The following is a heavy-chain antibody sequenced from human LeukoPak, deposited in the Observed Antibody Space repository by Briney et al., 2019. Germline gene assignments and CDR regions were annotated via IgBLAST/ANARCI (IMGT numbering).Heavy chain of an antibody. Sequence: PGRSLRLSCAASGFTFSSYGMHWVRHAPGKGLEWVAVIWYDGSNKYYADSVKGRFTISRNNSKNTLYLQMNSIRAEDTAVYYCARSYYDFWSGYLGHYYYYYMDVWGKGTTVTVSS. CDR2: IWYDGSNK. V-gene: IGHV3-33*01. CDR1: GFTFSSYG. CDR3: ARSYYDFWSGYLGHYYYYYMDV. J-gene: IGHJ6*03. D-gene: IGHD3-3*01.